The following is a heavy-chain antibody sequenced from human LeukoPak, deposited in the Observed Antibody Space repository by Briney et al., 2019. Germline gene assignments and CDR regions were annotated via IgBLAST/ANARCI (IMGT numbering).Heavy chain of an antibody. V-gene: IGHV3-48*03. CDR3: ASQIVVVPTANDAFDI. CDR1: GFTFSSYE. Sequence: GGSLRLSCAASGFTFSSYEMNWVRQAPGKGLEWVSYISSSGSTIYYADSVKGRFTISRDNTKNTLYLQMNSLRAEDTAVYYCASQIVVVPTANDAFDIWGQGTMVTVSS. J-gene: IGHJ3*02. D-gene: IGHD2-2*01. CDR2: ISSSGSTI.